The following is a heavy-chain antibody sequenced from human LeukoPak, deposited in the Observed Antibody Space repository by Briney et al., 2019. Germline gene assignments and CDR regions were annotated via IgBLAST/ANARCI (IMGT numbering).Heavy chain of an antibody. CDR1: GFTFSSYG. J-gene: IGHJ4*02. D-gene: IGHD6-13*01. CDR2: ISYDGSNK. Sequence: PGGSLRLSCAASGFTFSSYGMHWVRQAPGKGLEWVAVISYDGSNKYYADSVKGRFTISRDNSKNTLYLQMNSLRAEDTAVYCCAKATKAAVYYFDYWGQGTLVTVSS. V-gene: IGHV3-30*18. CDR3: AKATKAAVYYFDY.